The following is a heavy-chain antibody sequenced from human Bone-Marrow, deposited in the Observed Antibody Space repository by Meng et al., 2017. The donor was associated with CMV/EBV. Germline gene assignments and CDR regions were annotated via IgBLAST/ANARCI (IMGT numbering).Heavy chain of an antibody. J-gene: IGHJ3*02. CDR3: ARRSGSHLDGFDI. V-gene: IGHV3-21*04. CDR2: ISSSSSYI. D-gene: IGHD1-26*01. CDR1: GFTFSSYS. Sequence: GESLKISCAASGFTFSSYSMNWVRQAPGKGLEWVSSISSSSSYIYYADSVKGRFTMSRDNARNSVYLQMNSLRAEDTAFYYCARRSGSHLDGFDIWGQGSMVTFSS.